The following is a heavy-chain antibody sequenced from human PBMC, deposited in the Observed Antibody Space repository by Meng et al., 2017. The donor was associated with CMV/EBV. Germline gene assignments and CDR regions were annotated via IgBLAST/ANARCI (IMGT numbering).Heavy chain of an antibody. CDR1: GGSISSFY. J-gene: IGHJ4*02. D-gene: IGHD4-17*01. V-gene: IGHV4-4*07. Sequence: LPAWCAAVVKPSETPSLTRTVSGGSISSFYWSWIRQPAGKGLEWIGRIYPSGSTNYNPSLKSRVTMSVDTSKNQFSLKLSSVTAADTAVYYCARGPEVDYGDYVGLDYWGQGTLVTVSS. CDR3: ARGPEVDYGDYVGLDY. CDR2: IYPSGST.